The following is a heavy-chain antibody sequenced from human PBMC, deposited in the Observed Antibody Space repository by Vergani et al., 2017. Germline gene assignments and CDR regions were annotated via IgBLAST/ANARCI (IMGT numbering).Heavy chain of an antibody. Sequence: QLQLQESGPGLVKPSQTLSLTCTVSGGSISCGGYYWSWIRQHPGKGLEWIGYIYYSGSTYYNPSLKSRVTISVDTSKNQFSLKLSSVTAADTAVYYCAKHYEAFYYFDYWGQGTLVTVSS. CDR2: IYYSGST. J-gene: IGHJ4*02. V-gene: IGHV4-31*03. D-gene: IGHD4-17*01. CDR1: GGSISCGGYY. CDR3: AKHYEAFYYFDY.